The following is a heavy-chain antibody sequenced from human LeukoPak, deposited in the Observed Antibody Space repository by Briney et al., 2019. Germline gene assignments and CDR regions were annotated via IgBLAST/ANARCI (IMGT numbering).Heavy chain of an antibody. CDR3: GRSAVAVTIVAFDI. D-gene: IGHD3-22*01. V-gene: IGHV3-23*01. CDR2: ISGSGGST. Sequence: GGSLRLSCAASGFTFSSYAMSWVRQAPGKGLEWVSAISGSGGSTYYADSVKGRFTISRDNAKNSLYLQMNSLRAEDTAVYYCGRSAVAVTIVAFDIWGQGTMVTVSS. CDR1: GFTFSSYA. J-gene: IGHJ3*02.